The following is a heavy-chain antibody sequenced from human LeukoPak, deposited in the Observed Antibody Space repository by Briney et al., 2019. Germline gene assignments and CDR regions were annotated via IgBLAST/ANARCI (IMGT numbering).Heavy chain of an antibody. CDR1: GYTFTSYA. V-gene: IGHV1-3*01. CDR2: INAGNGNT. D-gene: IGHD1-1*01. J-gene: IGHJ3*02. Sequence: ASVKVSCKASGYTFTSYAMHWVRQAPGQRLEWMGWINAGNGNTKYSQKFQGRVTITRDTSASTAYMELGSLRSEDTAVYYCARVREYDSFDAFDIWGQGTMVTVSS. CDR3: ARVREYDSFDAFDI.